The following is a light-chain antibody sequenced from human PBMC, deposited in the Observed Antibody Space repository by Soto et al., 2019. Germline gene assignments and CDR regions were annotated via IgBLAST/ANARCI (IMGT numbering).Light chain of an antibody. J-gene: IGKJ1*01. V-gene: IGKV1-39*01. Sequence: DIQMTQSPSSLSASVGDRVTITCRESQSISSYLNWYQQKPGKAPKLLIYAASSLQSGVPSRFSGSRSGTDFTLTISSLQPEDFATYYCQPSYSTPRTFGQGTKVEIK. CDR2: AAS. CDR3: QPSYSTPRT. CDR1: QSISSY.